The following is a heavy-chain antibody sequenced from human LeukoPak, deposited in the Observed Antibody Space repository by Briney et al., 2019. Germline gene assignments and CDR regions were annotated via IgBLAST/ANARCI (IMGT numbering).Heavy chain of an antibody. CDR1: GYTFTSYY. J-gene: IGHJ4*02. Sequence: ASVKVSCKASGYTFTSYYMHWVRQAPGQGLEWMGIINPSGGSTSYAQKFQGRVTMTRDTSTSTAYMELSSLRSEDTAVYYCARDQFFARLVDTAMVHRGGFDYWGQGTLVTVSS. V-gene: IGHV1-46*01. CDR3: ARDQFFARLVDTAMVHRGGFDY. D-gene: IGHD5-18*01. CDR2: INPSGGST.